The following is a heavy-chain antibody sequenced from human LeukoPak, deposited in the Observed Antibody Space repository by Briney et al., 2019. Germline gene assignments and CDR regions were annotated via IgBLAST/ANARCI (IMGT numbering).Heavy chain of an antibody. CDR3: ARLRKGRFFDYMFDY. Sequence: PSETLSLTCGVSGASVSRPLHYWGWIRHPPGKGLEWIGNVFYSGSTYCNPSLQSRVTLSVDTSKNEFSLKMTSLTAADTAVYYCARLRKGRFFDYMFDYWGQGALVTVSS. CDR2: VFYSGST. J-gene: IGHJ4*02. CDR1: GASVSRPLHY. D-gene: IGHD3-9*01. V-gene: IGHV4-39*01.